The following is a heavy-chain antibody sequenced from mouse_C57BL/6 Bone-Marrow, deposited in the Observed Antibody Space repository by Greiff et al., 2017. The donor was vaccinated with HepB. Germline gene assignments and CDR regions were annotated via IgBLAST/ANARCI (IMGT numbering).Heavy chain of an antibody. CDR2: IDPENGDT. CDR3: TTASSYDYAMDY. J-gene: IGHJ4*01. D-gene: IGHD1-1*01. Sequence: EVQLQQSGAELVRPGASVKLSCTASGFNIKDDYMHWVKQRPEQGLEWIGWIDPENGDTEYASKFQGKATITADTSSNTAYLQLSSLTSEDTAVYYCTTASSYDYAMDYWGQGTSVTVSS. V-gene: IGHV14-4*01. CDR1: GFNIKDDY.